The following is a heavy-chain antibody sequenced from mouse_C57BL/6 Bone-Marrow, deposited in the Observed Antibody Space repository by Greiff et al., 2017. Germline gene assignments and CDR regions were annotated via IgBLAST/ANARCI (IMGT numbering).Heavy chain of an antibody. J-gene: IGHJ4*01. CDR3: ARWGSYGNAMDY. V-gene: IGHV1-50*01. CDR1: GYTFTSYW. D-gene: IGHD2-1*01. Sequence: QVQLQQPGAELVKPGASVKMSCKASGYTFTSYWMQWVKQRPGQGLEWIGEIDPSDSYTNYNQKFKGKATLTVDTSSSTAYMQLSSLTSEDSAVYYCARWGSYGNAMDYWGQGTSVTVSS. CDR2: IDPSDSYT.